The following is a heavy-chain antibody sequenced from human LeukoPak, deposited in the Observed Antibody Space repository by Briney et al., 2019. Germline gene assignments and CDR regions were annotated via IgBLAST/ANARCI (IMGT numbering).Heavy chain of an antibody. CDR2: IWYDGSNK. CDR3: ARDRGWLNDYNWFDP. CDR1: GFTFSSYG. Sequence: GRSLRLSCAASGFTFSSYGMHWVRQAPGKGLEWVAVIWYDGSNKYYADSVKGRFTISRDNSKNTLYLQMNSLRAEDTAVYYCARDRGWLNDYNWFDPWGQGTLVTVSS. J-gene: IGHJ5*02. D-gene: IGHD3-22*01. V-gene: IGHV3-33*01.